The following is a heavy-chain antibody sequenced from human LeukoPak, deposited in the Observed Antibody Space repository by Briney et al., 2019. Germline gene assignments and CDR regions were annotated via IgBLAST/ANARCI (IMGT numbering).Heavy chain of an antibody. CDR2: IYPGDSDT. V-gene: IGHV5-51*01. J-gene: IGHJ6*02. CDR3: ARPSGSYYYYYGMDV. Sequence: GESLKISCKGSGYSFTSYWIGWVRQMPGKGLEWMAIIYPGDSDTRYSPSFQGQVTILADKSISTAYLQWSSLKASDTAMYYCARPSGSYYYYYGMDVWGQGTTVTVSS. D-gene: IGHD1-26*01. CDR1: GYSFTSYW.